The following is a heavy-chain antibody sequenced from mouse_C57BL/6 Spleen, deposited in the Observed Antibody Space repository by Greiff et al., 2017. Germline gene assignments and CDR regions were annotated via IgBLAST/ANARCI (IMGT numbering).Heavy chain of an antibody. Sequence: VQLVESGAELVKPGASVKLSCKASGYTFTEYTIHWVKQRSGQGLEWIGWFYPGSGSIKYNEKFKDKATLTADKSSSTVYMELSRLTSEDSAVYFCARHAYGNYGDYYAMDYWGQGTSVTVSS. CDR3: ARHAYGNYGDYYAMDY. J-gene: IGHJ4*01. CDR1: GYTFTEYT. D-gene: IGHD2-1*01. CDR2: FYPGSGSI. V-gene: IGHV1-62-2*01.